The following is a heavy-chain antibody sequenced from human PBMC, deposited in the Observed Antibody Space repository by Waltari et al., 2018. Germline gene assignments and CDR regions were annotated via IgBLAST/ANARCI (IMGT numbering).Heavy chain of an antibody. CDR1: GYTFIKYN. J-gene: IGHJ4*02. V-gene: IGHV1-18*01. CDR3: ARLYGSGGSYYFDY. D-gene: IGHD3-10*01. Sequence: QVQLVQSGAEVKKPGASVKVSCKASGYTFIKYNIGWVRQAPGQGLEWRGWIGRNGGNTNYARTFQGRLTMATDTCTNTAYMELGSLGSDDTAIYYCARLYGSGGSYYFDYWGQGTLVTVSS. CDR2: IGRNGGNT.